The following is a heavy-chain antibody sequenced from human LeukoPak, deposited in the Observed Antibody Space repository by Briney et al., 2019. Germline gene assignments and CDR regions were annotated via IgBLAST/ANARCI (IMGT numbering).Heavy chain of an antibody. CDR1: GFTFDDYG. J-gene: IGHJ3*02. CDR2: ISGSGGST. V-gene: IGHV3-23*01. D-gene: IGHD5-12*01. Sequence: PGGSLRLSCAASGFTFDDYGMSWVRQAPGKGLEWVSAISGSGGSTYYADSVKGRFTISRDNSKNTLYLQMNSLRAEDTAVYYCAKDRGVDIVAYDGDAFDIWGQGTLVTVSS. CDR3: AKDRGVDIVAYDGDAFDI.